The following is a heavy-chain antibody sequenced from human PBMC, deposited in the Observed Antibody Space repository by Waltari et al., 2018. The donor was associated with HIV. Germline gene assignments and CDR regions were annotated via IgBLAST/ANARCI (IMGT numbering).Heavy chain of an antibody. CDR2: ISSSSTTI. D-gene: IGHD2-2*01. J-gene: IGHJ4*02. V-gene: IGHV3-48*01. Sequence: EVQLVESGGGLVQPGGSLRLSCAASGFIFRTYSMNWVRQAPGKGLEVVSHISSSSTTIYYADSVKGRFTISRDNAKNSLYLQMNSLRAEDTAVYYCARDYCSSTSCTVDYWGQGTLVTVSS. CDR1: GFIFRTYS. CDR3: ARDYCSSTSCTVDY.